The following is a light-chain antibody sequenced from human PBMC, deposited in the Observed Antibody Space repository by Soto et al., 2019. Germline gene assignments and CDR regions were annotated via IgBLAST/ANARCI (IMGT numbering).Light chain of an antibody. CDR2: DAS. V-gene: IGKV3-11*01. Sequence: EIVLTQSPATLSLSPGERATLSCRASQSVSSYLAWYQQKPGQAPRLLIYDASNRATGIPARFSGRESGADLTLTIVSLEPEDFAVCYCQLRSNWPRRPFGQGPKVAS. CDR1: QSVSSY. J-gene: IGKJ1*01. CDR3: QLRSNWPRRP.